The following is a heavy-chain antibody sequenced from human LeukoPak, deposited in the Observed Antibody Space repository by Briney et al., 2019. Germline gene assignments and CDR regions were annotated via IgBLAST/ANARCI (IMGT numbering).Heavy chain of an antibody. CDR2: INSDGSST. CDR3: ARSGLDYDFWSGSGY. J-gene: IGHJ4*02. Sequence: GGSLRLSCAASGFTFSSSWMHWVRQAPGKGLVWVSRINSDGSSTSYADSVKGRFTISRDNAKNTLYLQMNSLRAEDTAVYYCARSGLDYDFWSGSGYWGQGTLVTVSS. D-gene: IGHD3-3*01. CDR1: GFTFSSSW. V-gene: IGHV3-74*01.